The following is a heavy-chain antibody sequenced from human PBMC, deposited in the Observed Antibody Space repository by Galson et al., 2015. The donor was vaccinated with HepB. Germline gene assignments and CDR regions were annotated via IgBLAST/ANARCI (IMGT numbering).Heavy chain of an antibody. Sequence: SLRLSCAASGFTFSSYAMHWVRQAPGKGLEWVAVISYDGSNKYYADSVKGRFTISRDNSKNTLYLQMNSLRAEDTAVYYCARVVGFYDYVWGSYRPGAFDIWGQGTMVTVSS. D-gene: IGHD3-16*02. CDR2: ISYDGSNK. J-gene: IGHJ3*02. V-gene: IGHV3-30*04. CDR3: ARVVGFYDYVWGSYRPGAFDI. CDR1: GFTFSSYA.